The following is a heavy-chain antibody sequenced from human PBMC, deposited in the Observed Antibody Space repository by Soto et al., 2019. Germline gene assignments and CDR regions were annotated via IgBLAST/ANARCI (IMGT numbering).Heavy chain of an antibody. CDR1: GDSVSTNSAT. V-gene: IGHV6-1*01. CDR2: TYYRSKWYN. J-gene: IGHJ5*01. CDR3: ARRIGNSCLDS. Sequence: QVQLQQSGPGLVKPSQTLSLTCAISGDSVSTNSATWDWIRQCPSRGLEWLGRTYYRSKWYNDYAVSVKGRITINPDTSNNQLSLQLNSVTPDDTAVYYCARRIGNSCLDSWGQGTLVTVSS.